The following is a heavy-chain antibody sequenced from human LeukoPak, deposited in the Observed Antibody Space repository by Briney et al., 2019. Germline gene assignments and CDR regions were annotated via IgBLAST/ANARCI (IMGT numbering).Heavy chain of an antibody. V-gene: IGHV1-18*01. CDR3: ARDRGPAKFMGYDSSGYYFGDVFDY. Sequence: ASVTLSCTASGYTFTSNGISWVRQSPGQALEWMGGISAYNDNTNNAQKLQGRVTMTTDASTRTAYMELRSLRSDDTAVYYCARDRGPAKFMGYDSSGYYFGDVFDYWGQGTLVSVSS. CDR2: ISAYNDNT. D-gene: IGHD3-22*01. CDR1: GYTFTSNG. J-gene: IGHJ4*02.